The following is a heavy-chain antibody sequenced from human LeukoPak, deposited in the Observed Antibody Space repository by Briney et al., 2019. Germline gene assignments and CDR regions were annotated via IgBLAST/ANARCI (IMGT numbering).Heavy chain of an antibody. CDR2: ISSSSSYI. J-gene: IGHJ6*02. CDR1: GFTFSRYW. CDR3: ARMYSSGWPGNYYGMDV. Sequence: PGGSLRLSCAASGFTFSRYWMSWVRQAPGKGLEWVSSISSSSSYIYYADSVKGRFTISRDNAKNSLYLQMNSLRAEDTAVYYCARMYSSGWPGNYYGMDVWGQGTTVTVSS. D-gene: IGHD6-19*01. V-gene: IGHV3-21*01.